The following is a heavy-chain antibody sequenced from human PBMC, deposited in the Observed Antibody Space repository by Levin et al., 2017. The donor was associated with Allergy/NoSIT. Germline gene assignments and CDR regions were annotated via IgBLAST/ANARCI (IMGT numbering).Heavy chain of an antibody. Sequence: SLKISCAASGFTFDDYAMHWVRQAPGKGLEWVSGISWNSGSIGYADSVKGRFTISRDNAKNSLYLQMNSLRAEDTALYYCAKDIISGSYHSYGMDVWGQGTTVTVSS. CDR3: AKDIISGSYHSYGMDV. J-gene: IGHJ6*02. CDR1: GFTFDDYA. CDR2: ISWNSGSI. D-gene: IGHD1-26*01. V-gene: IGHV3-9*01.